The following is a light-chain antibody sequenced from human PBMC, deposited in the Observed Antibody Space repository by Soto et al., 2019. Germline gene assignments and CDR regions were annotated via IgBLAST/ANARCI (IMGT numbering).Light chain of an antibody. CDR2: KAS. CDR1: QSISSW. J-gene: IGKJ1*01. CDR3: HQYNSFPT. Sequence: DIQMTQSPSTLSASVGDRVTITCRASQSISSWLAWYQQKPGKAPKLLIYKASSLESGVPSRFSGSGSGTEFTITISSLQPDDLANYYCHQYNSFPTFGQGTKVEIK. V-gene: IGKV1-5*03.